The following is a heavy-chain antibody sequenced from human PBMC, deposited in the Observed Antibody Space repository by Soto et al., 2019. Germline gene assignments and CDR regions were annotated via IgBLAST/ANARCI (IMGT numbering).Heavy chain of an antibody. CDR3: ARVGDGCFDN. D-gene: IGHD3-10*01. V-gene: IGHV4-30-2*01. J-gene: IGHJ4*02. CDR1: CCSISRGGYS. CDR2: IYHSGST. Sequence: TLSITCAVSCCSISRGGYSWSWIRQPPGKGLEWIGYIYHSGSTYYNPSLKSRVTISVDTSKNQVSLKLNSVTAADTAVHYCARVGDGCFDNWGQGTLVTVSS.